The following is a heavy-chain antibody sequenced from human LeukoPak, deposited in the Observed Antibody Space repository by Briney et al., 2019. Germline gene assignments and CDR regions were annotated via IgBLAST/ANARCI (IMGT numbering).Heavy chain of an antibody. CDR2: IASDGSST. V-gene: IGHV3-74*01. CDR1: GFTFSSYW. D-gene: IGHD3-3*01. CDR3: AREAGFDFWSGYYYYYYYGMDV. J-gene: IGHJ6*02. Sequence: PGGSLRLSCAASGFTFSSYWMNWVPQAPGKGLVWVSRIASDGSSTTYADSVKGRFSISRDNAKNTLYLQMNSLRVEDTAVYYCAREAGFDFWSGYYYYYYYGMDVWGQGTTVTVSS.